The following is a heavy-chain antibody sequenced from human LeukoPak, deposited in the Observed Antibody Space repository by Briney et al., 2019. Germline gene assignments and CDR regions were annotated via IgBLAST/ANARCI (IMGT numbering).Heavy chain of an antibody. CDR3: ARLRSAAFDI. CDR1: GFTFSSSA. D-gene: IGHD4-17*01. V-gene: IGHV3-13*01. Sequence: PGGSRRLSLVASGFTFSSSAMPWVGQATGKGLEWVSAIGTAGDTYYPGSAKVRFTISRENAKNSLYLQMNSLRVGDTAVYYCARLRSAAFDIWGQGTMVTVSS. CDR2: IGTAGDT. J-gene: IGHJ3*02.